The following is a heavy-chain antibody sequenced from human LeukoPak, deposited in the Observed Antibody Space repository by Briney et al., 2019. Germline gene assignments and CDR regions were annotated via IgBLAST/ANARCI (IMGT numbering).Heavy chain of an antibody. J-gene: IGHJ6*02. CDR2: ISAYNGNT. Sequence: GASVKVSCKASGYTFTSYGISWVRQAPGQGLEWMGWISAYNGNTNYAQKLQGRVTMTTDTSTSTAYMELRSLRSDDTAVYYCAGEPRGYYYYGMDVWGQGTTVTVSS. V-gene: IGHV1-18*01. CDR3: AGEPRGYYYYGMDV. CDR1: GYTFTSYG.